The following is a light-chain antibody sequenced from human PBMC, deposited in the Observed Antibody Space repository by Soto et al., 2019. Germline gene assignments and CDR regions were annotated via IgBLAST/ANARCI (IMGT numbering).Light chain of an antibody. CDR2: WAS. V-gene: IGKV4-1*01. J-gene: IGKJ3*01. Sequence: DIVMTQSPDSLAVSLGERATINCKSSQSVLYSSNNKNYLAWYQQKPGQPPKLIIYWASTRESGVPDRFSGSGSGTDFTLTIRSLQAEDVAVYYCQQYYSTPPLFTFGPGTKVDIK. CDR1: QSVLYSSNNKNY. CDR3: QQYYSTPPLFT.